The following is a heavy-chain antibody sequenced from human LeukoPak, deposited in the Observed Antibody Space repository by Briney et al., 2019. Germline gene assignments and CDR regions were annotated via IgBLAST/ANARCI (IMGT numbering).Heavy chain of an antibody. V-gene: IGHV3-30*04. CDR2: ISYDGSNK. CDR3: ARDIVVVPAASIPFPHAFDI. D-gene: IGHD2-2*01. J-gene: IGHJ3*02. Sequence: PGGSLRLSCAASGFTFSSYAMHWVRQAPGKGLEWVAVISYDGSNKYYADSVKGRFTISRDNSKNSLYLQMNSLRAEDTAVYYCARDIVVVPAASIPFPHAFDIWGQGTMVTVSS. CDR1: GFTFSSYA.